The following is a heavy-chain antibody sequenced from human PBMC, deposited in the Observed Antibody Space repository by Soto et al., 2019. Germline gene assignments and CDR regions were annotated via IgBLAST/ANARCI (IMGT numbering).Heavy chain of an antibody. J-gene: IGHJ4*02. CDR2: IHHSGTT. CDR3: ARSYDYVWGIYRYFEY. CDR1: GGSISSSNW. D-gene: IGHD3-16*02. Sequence: PSETLSLTCAVSGGSISSSNWWSWVRQPPGKGPEWIGEIHHSGTTNYNPSLNIRVTISVDKSKNQFSLNLSSVTAADTAVYFCARSYDYVWGIYRYFEYWGQGTLVTVSS. V-gene: IGHV4-4*02.